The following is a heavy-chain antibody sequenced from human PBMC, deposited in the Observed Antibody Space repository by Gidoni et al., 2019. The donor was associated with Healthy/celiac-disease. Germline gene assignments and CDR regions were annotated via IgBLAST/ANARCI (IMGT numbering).Heavy chain of an antibody. Sequence: EVQLVESGGGLVQPGGYLRHSCAASGFAFGSYSMNWVRQAPGKGLELVSYISSSSSTIYYADSVKGRFTISRDNAKNSLYLQMNSLRDEDTAVYYCARDLRGSGWYGENDYWGQGTLVTVSS. CDR1: GFAFGSYS. CDR2: ISSSSSTI. V-gene: IGHV3-48*02. J-gene: IGHJ4*02. D-gene: IGHD6-19*01. CDR3: ARDLRGSGWYGENDY.